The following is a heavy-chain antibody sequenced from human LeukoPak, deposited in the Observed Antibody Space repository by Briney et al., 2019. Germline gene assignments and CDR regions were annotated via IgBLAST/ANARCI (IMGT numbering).Heavy chain of an antibody. CDR1: GGTFSSYA. J-gene: IGHJ3*02. V-gene: IGHV1-69*05. CDR3: AAEPRKYEWNDFDAFDI. D-gene: IGHD1-20*01. CDR2: IIPIFGTA. Sequence: SVKVSCKASGGTFSSYAISWVRQAPGQGLEWMGGIIPIFGTANYAQKFQGRVTITTDESTSTAYMELSSLRSEDTAVYYCAAEPRKYEWNDFDAFDIWGQGTMVTVSS.